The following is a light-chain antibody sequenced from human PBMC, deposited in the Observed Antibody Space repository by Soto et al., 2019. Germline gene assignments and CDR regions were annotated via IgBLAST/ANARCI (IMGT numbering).Light chain of an antibody. V-gene: IGKV3-15*01. J-gene: IGKJ1*01. CDR2: GAS. CDR3: QQYNNWPPWT. CDR1: QSVSSN. Sequence: EIVMTQSPATLSVSPGERATLSCRASQSVSSNLAWYQQKPGQAPRLLIYGASTRATGIPARFGGSGSGTEFTLTISSLQSEDFAVYYCQQYNNWPPWTFGQGTKVEIK.